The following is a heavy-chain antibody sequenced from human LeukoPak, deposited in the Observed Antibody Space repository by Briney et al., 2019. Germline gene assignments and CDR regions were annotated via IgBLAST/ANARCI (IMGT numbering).Heavy chain of an antibody. D-gene: IGHD6-6*01. V-gene: IGHV4-59*08. Sequence: SETLSLTCTVSGGSINSYYWSWIRQSPGKGLQWIGYIYYSGSTNYNPSLKSRVTISVDTSKNQFSLRLSSVTAADTAVYYCARHDSSSWQNWFDPWGQGTLVTVSS. CDR2: IYYSGST. CDR3: ARHDSSSWQNWFDP. J-gene: IGHJ5*02. CDR1: GGSINSYY.